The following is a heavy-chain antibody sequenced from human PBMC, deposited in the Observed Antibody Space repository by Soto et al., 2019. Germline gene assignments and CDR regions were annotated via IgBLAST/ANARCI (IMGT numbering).Heavy chain of an antibody. D-gene: IGHD2-21*02. CDR3: ASEDDGGDSLDV. Sequence: QVQLQQSGPGLVKPSQTLSLTCTVSGDSISSDYYHWTWIRQSPGKGLEWIGYIHHSGSILYNPSLQSRVTISVDTSKNRFSLHLTSVTAADTAVYFCASEDDGGDSLDVWGQGTTVTVSS. J-gene: IGHJ6*02. CDR1: GDSISSDYYH. V-gene: IGHV4-30-4*08. CDR2: IHHSGSI.